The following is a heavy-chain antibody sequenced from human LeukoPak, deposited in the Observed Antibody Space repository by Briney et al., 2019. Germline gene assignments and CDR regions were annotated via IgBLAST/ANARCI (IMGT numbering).Heavy chain of an antibody. CDR1: GYPFTDYY. V-gene: IGHV1-2*02. D-gene: IGHD3-10*01. Sequence: ASVKVSCKASGYPFTDYYMHWVRRAPGQGLEWMGWINPNSGDTNYAQNFQGRVTMTRDTSISTAYMDLSRLRSDDTAVYYCAKEANLRYYYGSGRIPQPLDYWGQGTLVTVSS. CDR3: AKEANLRYYYGSGRIPQPLDY. J-gene: IGHJ4*02. CDR2: INPNSGDT.